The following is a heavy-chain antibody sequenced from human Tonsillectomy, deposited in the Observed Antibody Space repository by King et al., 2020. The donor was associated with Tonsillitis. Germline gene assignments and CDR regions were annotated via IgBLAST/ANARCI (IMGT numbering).Heavy chain of an antibody. CDR3: ARDLDMGVVPVASASPDGMDV. D-gene: IGHD2-2*01. Sequence: VQLVESGGGLVQPGGSLRLSCAASGFTFRSYWMHWVRQAPGKGLVWVSRINSDGNSTSYADSVKGRFTISRDNAKNTLYLQMNSLRAEDTAVYYCARDLDMGVVPVASASPDGMDVWGQGTTVTVSS. CDR2: INSDGNST. V-gene: IGHV3-74*01. CDR1: GFTFRSYW. J-gene: IGHJ6*02.